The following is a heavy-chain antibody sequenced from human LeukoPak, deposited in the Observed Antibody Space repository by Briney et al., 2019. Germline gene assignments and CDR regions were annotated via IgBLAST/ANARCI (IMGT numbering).Heavy chain of an antibody. Sequence: SETLSLTCTVSGGSISSSSYYWGWIRQPPGKGLEWIGSIYYSGSTYYNPSLKSRVTISVDTSKNQFSLKLSSVTAADTAVYYCARLLVGCFDYWGQGTLVTVSS. CDR1: GGSISSSSYY. CDR2: IYYSGST. J-gene: IGHJ4*02. D-gene: IGHD1-26*01. CDR3: ARLLVGCFDY. V-gene: IGHV4-39*01.